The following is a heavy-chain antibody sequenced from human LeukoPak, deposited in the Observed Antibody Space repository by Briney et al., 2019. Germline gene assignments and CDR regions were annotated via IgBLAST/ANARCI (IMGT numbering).Heavy chain of an antibody. J-gene: IGHJ4*02. CDR3: ARATYSGFFDY. D-gene: IGHD1-26*01. Sequence: SETLSLTCTVSGGSISSSSYYWGWIRQPPGKGLEWIGSIYYSGGTYYNPSLKSRVTISVDTSKNQFSLKLSSVTAADTAVYCCARATYSGFFDYWGQGTLVTVSS. CDR2: IYYSGGT. V-gene: IGHV4-39*01. CDR1: GGSISSSSYY.